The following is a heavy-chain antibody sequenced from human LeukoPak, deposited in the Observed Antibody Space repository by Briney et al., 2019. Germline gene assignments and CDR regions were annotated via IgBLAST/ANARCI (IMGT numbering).Heavy chain of an antibody. CDR2: INPNSGGT. J-gene: IGHJ4*02. CDR3: ARIRFSGTTRSTNSDY. CDR1: GYTFTGYY. D-gene: IGHD1-1*01. Sequence: ASVKVSCKASGYTFTGYYTHWVRQAPGQGLEWMGRINPNSGGTNYAQKFQGRVTMTRDTSISTAYMELSRLRSDDTAVYYCARIRFSGTTRSTNSDYWGQGTLVTVSS. V-gene: IGHV1-2*06.